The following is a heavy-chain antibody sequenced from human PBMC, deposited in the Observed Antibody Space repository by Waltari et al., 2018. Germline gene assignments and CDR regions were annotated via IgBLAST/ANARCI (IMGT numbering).Heavy chain of an antibody. CDR2: IYYSGST. D-gene: IGHD6-13*01. V-gene: IGHV4-31*03. Sequence: QVQLQESGPGLVKPSQTLSLTCTVSGGSISSGGYYWSWIRQHPGKGLEWIGYIYYSGSTYYNPSLKSRVTISVDTSKNQFSLKLSSVTAADTAVDYCAREVREQLAPFDYWGQGTLVTVSS. CDR3: AREVREQLAPFDY. J-gene: IGHJ4*02. CDR1: GGSISSGGYY.